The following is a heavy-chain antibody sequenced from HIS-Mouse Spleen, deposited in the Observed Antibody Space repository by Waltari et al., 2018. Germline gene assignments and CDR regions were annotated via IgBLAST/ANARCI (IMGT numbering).Heavy chain of an antibody. J-gene: IGHJ4*02. D-gene: IGHD1-7*01. Sequence: QVTLRESGPALVKPTQTLTLTCTFSGFSLSPSGMCVSWIRQPPGKAREWLASIDWDDDKYYSTSLKTRLTISKDTSKNQVVLTMTNMDPVDTATYYCARIQAGKLELPFDYWGQGTLVTVSS. V-gene: IGHV2-70*15. CDR1: GFSLSPSGMC. CDR3: ARIQAGKLELPFDY. CDR2: IDWDDDK.